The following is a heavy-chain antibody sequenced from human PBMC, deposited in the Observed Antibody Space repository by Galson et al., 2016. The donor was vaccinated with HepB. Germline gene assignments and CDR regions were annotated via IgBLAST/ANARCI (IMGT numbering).Heavy chain of an antibody. Sequence: ETLSLTCTVSGASISGYSLSWIRQPPGKGLEWIGYIYYSGRTNSNPSLKSRVTISVDPSKNQFSLKLSSVTDADTAVYYCARDDSGGWYGFHYGMDVWGQGTTVTVSS. D-gene: IGHD6-19*01. J-gene: IGHJ6*02. V-gene: IGHV4-59*01. CDR3: ARDDSGGWYGFHYGMDV. CDR1: GASISGYS. CDR2: IYYSGRT.